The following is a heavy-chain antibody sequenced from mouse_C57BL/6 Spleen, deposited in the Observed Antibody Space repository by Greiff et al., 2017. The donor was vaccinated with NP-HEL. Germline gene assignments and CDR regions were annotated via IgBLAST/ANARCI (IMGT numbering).Heavy chain of an antibody. CDR1: GYTFTEYT. D-gene: IGHD1-1*01. Sequence: QVQLQQSGAELVKPGASVKLSCKASGYTFTEYTIHWVKQRSGQGLEWIGWFYPGSGSIKYNEKFKDKATLTADKSSSTVYMELSRLTSEDSAVYFCARHGTPYYYGSSPTRYFDVWGTGTTVTVSS. J-gene: IGHJ1*03. V-gene: IGHV1-62-2*01. CDR3: ARHGTPYYYGSSPTRYFDV. CDR2: FYPGSGSI.